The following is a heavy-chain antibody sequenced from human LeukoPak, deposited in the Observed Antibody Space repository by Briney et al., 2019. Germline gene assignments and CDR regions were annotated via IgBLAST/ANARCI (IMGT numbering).Heavy chain of an antibody. Sequence: PGGSLRLSCAASGFTASSNYMNWVRQPPGKGLEWIGEINYSGSTNYNPSLKSRVTISVDTSKNQFSLKLTSVTAADTAVYYCARGLYYYGSGDYYNVGSPLEAWGQGTLVTVSS. CDR2: INYSGST. J-gene: IGHJ5*02. V-gene: IGHV4-34*01. CDR3: ARGLYYYGSGDYYNVGSPLEA. CDR1: GFTASSNY. D-gene: IGHD3-10*01.